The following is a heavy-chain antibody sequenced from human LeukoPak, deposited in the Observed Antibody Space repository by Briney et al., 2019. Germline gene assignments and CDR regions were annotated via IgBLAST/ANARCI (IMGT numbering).Heavy chain of an antibody. CDR3: ARGDPGDYYDSSGYPWAFDI. V-gene: IGHV4-30-4*08. CDR2: IYYSGST. CDR1: GGSISGGDYY. J-gene: IGHJ3*02. Sequence: SQTLSLTCTVPGGSISGGDYYWSWIRQPPGKGLEWIGHIYYSGSTYYNPSLKSRVTISVDTSKNQFSLKLSSVTAADTAVYYCARGDPGDYYDSSGYPWAFDIWGQGTMVTVSS. D-gene: IGHD3-22*01.